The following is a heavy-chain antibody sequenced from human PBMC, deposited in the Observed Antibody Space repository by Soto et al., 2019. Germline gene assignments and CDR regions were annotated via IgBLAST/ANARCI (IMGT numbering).Heavy chain of an antibody. V-gene: IGHV4-59*11. Sequence: LELLSLTCTVSGGSISSHCGSWILQPPGKGLEWIGYIYYSGSTNYNPSLKSRVTISVDTSKNQFSLKLSSVTAADTAVYYCAREPPAGGVDTAYYFDYWGQGTLVTVSS. CDR3: AREPPAGGVDTAYYFDY. CDR2: IYYSGST. CDR1: GGSISSHC. D-gene: IGHD5-18*01. J-gene: IGHJ4*02.